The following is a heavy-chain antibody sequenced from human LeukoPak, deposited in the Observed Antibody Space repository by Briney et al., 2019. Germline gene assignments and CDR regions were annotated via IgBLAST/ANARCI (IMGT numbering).Heavy chain of an antibody. D-gene: IGHD6-19*01. CDR1: GYTFTGYY. Sequence: ASVKVSCKASGYTFTGYYMHWVRQAPGQGLEWMGWINPNSGGTNYAQKFQGRVTMTRDTSISTAYMELCRLRSDDTAVYYRASLPGIAVAGDEYYFDYWGQGTLVTVSS. CDR3: ASLPGIAVAGDEYYFDY. J-gene: IGHJ4*02. V-gene: IGHV1-2*02. CDR2: INPNSGGT.